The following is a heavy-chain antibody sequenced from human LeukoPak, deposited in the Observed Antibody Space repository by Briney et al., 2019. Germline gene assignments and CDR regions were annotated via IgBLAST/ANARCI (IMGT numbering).Heavy chain of an antibody. CDR1: GGSITSTSHY. D-gene: IGHD1-26*01. J-gene: IGHJ4*02. Sequence: PSGTLSLTCTISGGSITSTSHYWGWIRQPPGKGLEWIGSIHYSGSTYYNPSLKSRVTISVDTSKNQFSLKLSSVTAADTAVYYCARFSGSYFDYWGQGTLVTVSS. CDR2: IHYSGST. V-gene: IGHV4-39*01. CDR3: ARFSGSYFDY.